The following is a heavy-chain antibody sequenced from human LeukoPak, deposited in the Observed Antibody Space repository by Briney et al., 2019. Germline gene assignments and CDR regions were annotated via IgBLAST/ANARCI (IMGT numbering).Heavy chain of an antibody. CDR3: AKTTVGYSSGRFPGWPADY. D-gene: IGHD2-15*01. J-gene: IGHJ4*02. V-gene: IGHV3-23*01. CDR2: IFGSGGSA. Sequence: GGSLRLSCTASGFAFGSYAMYWGRQAPGKGLEWVSGIFGSGGSAHYADSVKGRFTISRDNSKNTVYLEMNSLGVEDTAVYYCAKTTVGYSSGRFPGWPADYWGQGTLVTVSS. CDR1: GFAFGSYA.